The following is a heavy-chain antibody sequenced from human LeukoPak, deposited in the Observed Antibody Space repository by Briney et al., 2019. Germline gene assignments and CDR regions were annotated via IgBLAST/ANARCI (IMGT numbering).Heavy chain of an antibody. D-gene: IGHD3-10*01. J-gene: IGHJ4*02. V-gene: IGHV3-30*02. CDR1: GFTFRSFG. CDR3: AKDGRDYGSGSAIWWYFDY. CDR2: IRYDGSNE. Sequence: GGSLRLSCAASGFTFRSFGMHWVRQAPGKGLEWVAFIRYDGSNEYYADSVKGRFTISRDNSKNTLYLYMNSLRAEDTAVYYCAKDGRDYGSGSAIWWYFDYWGQGTLVTVSS.